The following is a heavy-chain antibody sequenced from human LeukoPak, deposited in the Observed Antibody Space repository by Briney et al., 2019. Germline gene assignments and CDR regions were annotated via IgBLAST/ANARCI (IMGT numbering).Heavy chain of an antibody. CDR2: IFYSGIT. CDR3: ARSAYNYRFALDV. CDR1: GVSINSDY. J-gene: IGHJ6*02. V-gene: IGHV4-59*08. D-gene: IGHD5-18*01. Sequence: SETLSLTCTVSGVSINSDYWTWIRQSPGKGLEWIGFIFYSGITNYSPSLKSRVTISVDTSKSQISLRLSSVTAADTAVYYCARSAYNYRFALDVWGPGTTVTVSS.